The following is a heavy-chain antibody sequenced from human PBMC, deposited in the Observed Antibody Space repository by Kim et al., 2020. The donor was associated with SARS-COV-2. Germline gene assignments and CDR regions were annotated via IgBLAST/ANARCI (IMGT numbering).Heavy chain of an antibody. Sequence: GGSLRLSCAASGFTVSSNYMSWVRQAPGKGLEWVSGMYSGGSTYYEDSVKGRFTISRDNSKNTPYLQMNSLRAEDTAVYYCAREGGYCSSTSCYPYGMDVWGQGTTVTVSS. CDR1: GFTVSSNY. V-gene: IGHV3-53*01. CDR3: AREGGYCSSTSCYPYGMDV. D-gene: IGHD2-2*01. CDR2: MYSGGST. J-gene: IGHJ6*02.